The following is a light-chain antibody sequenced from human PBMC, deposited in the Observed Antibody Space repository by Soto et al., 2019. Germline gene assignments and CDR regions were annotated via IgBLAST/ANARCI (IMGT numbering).Light chain of an antibody. CDR3: QQYGSSPPMYT. Sequence: EIVLTQSPGTLSMSPGERATLSCRASQSVSSSYLAWYQQRRGQAPRLLIYGASSRATGIPDRFSGSGSGTNFTLTISRLEPEDFAVYYCQQYGSSPPMYTFGQGTTLEIK. CDR2: GAS. V-gene: IGKV3-20*01. J-gene: IGKJ2*01. CDR1: QSVSSSY.